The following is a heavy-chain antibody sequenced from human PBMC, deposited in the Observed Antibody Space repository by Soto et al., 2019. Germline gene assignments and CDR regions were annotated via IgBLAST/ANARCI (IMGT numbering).Heavy chain of an antibody. Sequence: SQSSSCAACGFTFSSYGMHSFHQAPGKGLEWVAVIWYDGSNKYYADSVKGRFTISRDNSKNTLYLQMNSLRAEDTAVYYCAKGYSYGYAGMDVWGQGTTVTVSS. CDR2: IWYDGSNK. D-gene: IGHD5-18*01. CDR1: GFTFSSYG. CDR3: AKGYSYGYAGMDV. V-gene: IGHV3-33*06. J-gene: IGHJ6*02.